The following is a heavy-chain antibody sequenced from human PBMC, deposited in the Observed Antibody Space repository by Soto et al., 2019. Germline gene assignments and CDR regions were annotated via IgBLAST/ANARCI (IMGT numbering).Heavy chain of an antibody. CDR2: IIPMLTVT. D-gene: IGHD2-2*01. Sequence: QVHLTQSGAEVKKPGSSVKVSCKAAGGTFNTYTLFWVRQAPGHGLEWMGRIIPMLTVTNSAQKFQDRLTLTADKSTDTAFMELTSLRSDDTAVYYCSIGSWSAETFDVWGQGTMVTVSS. J-gene: IGHJ3*01. V-gene: IGHV1-69*02. CDR1: GGTFNTYT. CDR3: SIGSWSAETFDV.